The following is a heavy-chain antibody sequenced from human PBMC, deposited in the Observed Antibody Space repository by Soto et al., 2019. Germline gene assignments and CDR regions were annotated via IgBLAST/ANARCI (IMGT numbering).Heavy chain of an antibody. V-gene: IGHV3-23*01. Sequence: GGSLRLSCAASGFTFSSYAMSWVRQAPGKGLEWVSAISGSGGSTYYADSVKGRFTISRDNSKNTLYLQMNSLRAEDTAVYYCAKDYYDILTGSHFDYWGQGTLVTVSS. CDR3: AKDYYDILTGSHFDY. CDR1: GFTFSSYA. CDR2: ISGSGGST. J-gene: IGHJ4*02. D-gene: IGHD3-9*01.